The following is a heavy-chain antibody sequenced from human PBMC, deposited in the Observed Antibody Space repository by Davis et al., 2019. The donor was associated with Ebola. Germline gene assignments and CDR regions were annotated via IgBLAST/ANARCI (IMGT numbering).Heavy chain of an antibody. CDR1: GFTFSGSA. CDR2: IWYDGSNK. CDR3: ARDPTPYYDFWSGYHYYYYYGMDV. V-gene: IGHV3-33*08. D-gene: IGHD3-3*01. Sequence: GESLKISCAASGFTFSGSAMHWVRQAPGKGLEWVAVIWYDGSNKYYADSVKGRFTISRDNSKNTLYLQMNSLRAEDTAVYYCARDPTPYYDFWSGYHYYYYYGMDVWGQGTTVTVSS. J-gene: IGHJ6*02.